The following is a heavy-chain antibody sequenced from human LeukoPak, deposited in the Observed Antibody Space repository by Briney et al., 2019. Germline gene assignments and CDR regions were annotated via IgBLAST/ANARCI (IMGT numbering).Heavy chain of an antibody. CDR3: ARDQKYYGMDV. V-gene: IGHV3-23*01. CDR2: ISGSGGST. J-gene: IGHJ6*02. Sequence: GGSLRLSCAASGFTFSSYAMSWVRQAPGKGLEWVSAISGSGGSTYYADSVKGRFTISRDNAKNSLYLQMNSLRAEDTAVYYCARDQKYYGMDVWGQGTTVTVSS. CDR1: GFTFSSYA.